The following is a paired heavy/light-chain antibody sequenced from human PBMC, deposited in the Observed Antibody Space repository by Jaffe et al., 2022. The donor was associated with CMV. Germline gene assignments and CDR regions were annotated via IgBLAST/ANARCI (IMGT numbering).Heavy chain of an antibody. D-gene: IGHD2-2*01. Sequence: EVQLVESGGVVVQPGGSLRLSCAASGFTFDDYTMHWVRQAPGKGLEWVSLISWDGGSTYYADSVKGRFTISRDNSKNSLYLQMNSLRTEDTALYYCAKSSCSSTSCYVGAGEHYYMDVWGKGTTVTVSS. CDR3: AKSSCSSTSCYVGAGEHYYMDV. J-gene: IGHJ6*03. CDR2: ISWDGGST. V-gene: IGHV3-43*01. CDR1: GFTFDDYT.
Light chain of an antibody. J-gene: IGLJ1*01. V-gene: IGLV3-21*04. CDR3: QVWDSSSDHFYV. CDR2: YDS. CDR1: NIGSKS. Sequence: SYVLTQPPSVSVAPGKTARITCGGNNIGSKSVHWYQQKPGQAPVLVIYYDSDRPSGIPERFSGSNSGNTATLTISRVEAGDEADYYCQVWDSSSDHFYVFGTGTKVTVL.